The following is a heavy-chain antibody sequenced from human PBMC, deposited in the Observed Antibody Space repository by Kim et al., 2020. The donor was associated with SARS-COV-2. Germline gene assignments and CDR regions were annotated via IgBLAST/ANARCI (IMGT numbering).Heavy chain of an antibody. J-gene: IGHJ4*02. CDR3: AKDMQELGVVAATFDY. V-gene: IGHV3-9*01. Sequence: GGSLRLSCAASGFTFDDYAMHWVRQAPGKGLEWVSGISWNSGSIGYADSVKGRFTISRDKAKNSLYLQMNSLRAEDTALYYCAKDMQELGVVAATFDYWGQGTLVTVSS. CDR1: GFTFDDYA. CDR2: ISWNSGSI. D-gene: IGHD2-15*01.